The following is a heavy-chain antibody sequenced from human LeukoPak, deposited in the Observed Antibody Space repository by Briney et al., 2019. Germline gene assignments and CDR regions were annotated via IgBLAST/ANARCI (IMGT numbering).Heavy chain of an antibody. CDR3: ASQTQFVDWLFIPHYMAV. CDR1: GGPFNNLA. J-gene: IGHJ6*03. Sequence: SVKLSCKASGGPFNNLAFSWVRQAPGRGLEWLGGFIPMSDHANAAPRVTVTVDKSTSTVYMELTSLRSDDTAVYYCASQTQFVDWLFIPHYMAVWGKGTTVTVSS. D-gene: IGHD3-9*01. V-gene: IGHV1-69*06. CDR2: FIPMSDHA.